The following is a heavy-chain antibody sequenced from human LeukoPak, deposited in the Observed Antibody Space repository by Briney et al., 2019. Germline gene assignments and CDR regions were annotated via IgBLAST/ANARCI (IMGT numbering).Heavy chain of an antibody. CDR2: ISAYNGNT. CDR1: GYTLTSYD. CDR3: ARESYCSSTSCYSDYYYYGMDV. Sequence: GASVKVSCKASGYTLTSYDISWVRQAPGQGLEWMGWISAYNGNTNYAQKLQGRVTMTTDTSTSTAYMELRSLRSDDTAVYYCARESYCSSTSCYSDYYYYGMDVWGQGTTVTVSS. V-gene: IGHV1-18*01. J-gene: IGHJ6*02. D-gene: IGHD2-2*01.